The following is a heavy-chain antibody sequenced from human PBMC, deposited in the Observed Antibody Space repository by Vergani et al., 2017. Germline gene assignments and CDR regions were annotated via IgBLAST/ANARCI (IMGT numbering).Heavy chain of an antibody. CDR2: ISSSSSTI. Sequence: EVQLVESGGGLVQPGGSLRLSCAASGFTFSSYSMNWVRQAPGKGLEWVSYISSSSSTIYYADSVKGRFTISRDNAKNSLYLQMNSLRAEDTAVYYCARVSQGGAFDIWGQGTMVTVSS. D-gene: IGHD3-16*01. J-gene: IGHJ3*02. CDR3: ARVSQGGAFDI. V-gene: IGHV3-48*04. CDR1: GFTFSSYS.